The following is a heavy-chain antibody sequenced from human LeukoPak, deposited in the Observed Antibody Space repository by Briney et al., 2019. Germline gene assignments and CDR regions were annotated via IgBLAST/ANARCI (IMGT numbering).Heavy chain of an antibody. Sequence: ASVKVSCKGSGYTFTSYYMHWVRQAPGQGLEWMGIINPSGGSTSYAQKFQGRVTMTRDMSTSTVYMELSSLRSEDTAVYYCARDAVHYYGSGSYFDNWGQGTLVTVSS. J-gene: IGHJ4*02. D-gene: IGHD3-10*01. V-gene: IGHV1-46*01. CDR1: GYTFTSYY. CDR3: ARDAVHYYGSGSYFDN. CDR2: INPSGGST.